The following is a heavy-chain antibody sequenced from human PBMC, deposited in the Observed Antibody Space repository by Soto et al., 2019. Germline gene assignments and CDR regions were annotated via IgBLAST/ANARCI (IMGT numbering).Heavy chain of an antibody. J-gene: IGHJ4*02. CDR1: GGSFSGYY. Sequence: NPSETLSLTCAVYGGSFSGYYWSWIRQPPGKGLEWIGEINHSGSTNYNPSLKSRVTISVDTSKNQFSLKLSSVTAADTAVYYCARGPHGEYCSGGSCYSAFDYWGQGTLVTVSS. CDR2: INHSGST. V-gene: IGHV4-34*01. D-gene: IGHD2-15*01. CDR3: ARGPHGEYCSGGSCYSAFDY.